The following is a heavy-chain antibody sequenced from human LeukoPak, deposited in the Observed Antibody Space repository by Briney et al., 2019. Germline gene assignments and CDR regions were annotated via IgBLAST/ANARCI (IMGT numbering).Heavy chain of an antibody. CDR2: ISSSGSTI. Sequence: PGGSLRLSCAASGFTLSSYEMNWVRQAPGKGVECVSYISSSGSTIYYADSVKGRFTLSRDNAKNSLYLQMNSLRAEDTAVYYCAELGITMIGGVWGKGTTVTIS. CDR1: GFTLSSYE. V-gene: IGHV3-48*03. D-gene: IGHD3-10*02. CDR3: AELGITMIGGV. J-gene: IGHJ6*03.